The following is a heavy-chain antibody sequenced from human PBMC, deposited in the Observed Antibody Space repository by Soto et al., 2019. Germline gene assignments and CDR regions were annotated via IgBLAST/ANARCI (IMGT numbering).Heavy chain of an antibody. D-gene: IGHD1-26*01. CDR2: IIPIFGTA. CDR3: AGEAGIVEESDYYYGMDV. CDR1: GGTFSSYA. J-gene: IGHJ6*02. Sequence: SSVKVSCKASGGTFSSYAISWVRQAPGQGREGMGGIIPIFGTANYAQKFQGRVTITADESTSTAYMELSSLRSEDTAVYYCAGEAGIVEESDYYYGMDVWGQGXTVTVYS. V-gene: IGHV1-69*13.